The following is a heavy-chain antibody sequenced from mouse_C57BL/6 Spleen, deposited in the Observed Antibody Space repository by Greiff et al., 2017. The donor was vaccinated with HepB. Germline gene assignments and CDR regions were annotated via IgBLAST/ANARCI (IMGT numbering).Heavy chain of an antibody. CDR2: IYPSDSET. J-gene: IGHJ2*01. CDR3: ARSYDSLFDY. V-gene: IGHV1-61*01. CDR1: GYTFTSYW. Sequence: QVHVKQPGAELVRPGSSVKLSCKASGYTFTSYWMDWVKQRPGQGLEWIGNIYPSDSETHYNQKFKDKATLTVDKSSSTAYMQLSSLTSEDSAVYYCARSYDSLFDYWGQGTTLTVSS. D-gene: IGHD2-4*01.